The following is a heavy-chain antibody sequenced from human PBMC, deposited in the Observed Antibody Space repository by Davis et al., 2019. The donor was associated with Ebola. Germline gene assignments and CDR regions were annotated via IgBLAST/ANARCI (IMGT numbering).Heavy chain of an antibody. CDR2: IWYDGSNK. CDR1: GFTFSSYW. D-gene: IGHD3-3*01. Sequence: GESLKISCAASGFTFSSYWMSWVRQAPGKGLEWVAVIWYDGSNKYYADSVKGRFTISRDNSKNTLYLQMNSLRAEDTAVYYCARGPVLRFPTPMDVWGQGTTVTVSS. V-gene: IGHV3-33*08. J-gene: IGHJ6*02. CDR3: ARGPVLRFPTPMDV.